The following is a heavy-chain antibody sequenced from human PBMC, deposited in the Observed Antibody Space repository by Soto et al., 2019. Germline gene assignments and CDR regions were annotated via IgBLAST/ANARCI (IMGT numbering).Heavy chain of an antibody. CDR2: IKPEGGEE. CDR1: GFTFSNYW. D-gene: IGHD1-26*01. J-gene: IGHJ4*02. CDR3: VRDAHREGDYDY. V-gene: IGHV3-7*01. Sequence: EVQLVESGGGLVQPGGSLRLSCSASGFTFSNYWMNWVRQAPGKGLEWVANIKPEGGEEYYVDSVKGRFTISRDNAKNSLSLQMHNLRDDDTALYDCVRDAHREGDYDYWGQGALVTVSS.